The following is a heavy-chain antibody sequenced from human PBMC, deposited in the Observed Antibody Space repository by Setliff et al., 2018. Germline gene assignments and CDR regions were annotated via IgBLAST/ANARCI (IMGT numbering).Heavy chain of an antibody. CDR2: IYYSGST. Sequence: SETLSLTCTVSGYSISSGYIWGWIRQPPGKGLEWIGYIYYSGSTDSHPSLKSRVSISIDTSKNQFSLNVRSVTAADTAIYYWAKGRGEMDSWGQGILVTVSS. CDR1: GYSISSGYI. V-gene: IGHV4-28*01. J-gene: IGHJ4*02. D-gene: IGHD3-10*01. CDR3: AKGRGEMDS.